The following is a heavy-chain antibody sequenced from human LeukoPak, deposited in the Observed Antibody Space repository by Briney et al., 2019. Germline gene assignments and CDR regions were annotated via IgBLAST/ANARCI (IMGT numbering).Heavy chain of an antibody. CDR3: ARDGDYYDSSGYPY. Sequence: SGGSLRLSCAASGFTFSSYGMRWVRQAPGKGLEWVAVIWYDGSNKYYADSVKGRFTISRDNSKNTLYLQMNSLRAEDTAVYYCARDGDYYDSSGYPYWGQGTLVTVSS. D-gene: IGHD3-22*01. V-gene: IGHV3-33*01. CDR1: GFTFSSYG. CDR2: IWYDGSNK. J-gene: IGHJ4*02.